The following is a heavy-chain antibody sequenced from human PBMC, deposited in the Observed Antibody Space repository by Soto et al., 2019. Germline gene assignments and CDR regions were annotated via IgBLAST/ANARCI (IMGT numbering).Heavy chain of an antibody. CDR3: AHYGDYRTAFDI. CDR2: IYWDDDK. J-gene: IGHJ3*02. CDR1: GFSLSTSGVG. Sequence: QITLKESGPTLVKPTQTLTLTCTFSGFSLSTSGVGVGWIRQPPGKALEWLALIYWDDDKRYTPSLKSRLTITKDTSKNPVVLTMTNMDPVDTATYHCAHYGDYRTAFDIWGQGTMVTVSS. V-gene: IGHV2-5*02. D-gene: IGHD4-17*01.